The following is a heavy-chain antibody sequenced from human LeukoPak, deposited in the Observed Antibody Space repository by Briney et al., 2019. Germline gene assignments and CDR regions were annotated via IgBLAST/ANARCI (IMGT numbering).Heavy chain of an antibody. CDR1: GGSISSSSYF. D-gene: IGHD3-22*01. CDR2: IYTSGST. Sequence: SETLSLTCTVSGGSISSSSYFWGWIRQPAGKGLEWIGRIYTSGSTNYNPSLKSRVTMSVDTSKNQFSLKLSSVTAADTAVYYCARDPAKYYYDSSGGAFDIWGQGTMVTVSS. V-gene: IGHV4-61*02. CDR3: ARDPAKYYYDSSGGAFDI. J-gene: IGHJ3*02.